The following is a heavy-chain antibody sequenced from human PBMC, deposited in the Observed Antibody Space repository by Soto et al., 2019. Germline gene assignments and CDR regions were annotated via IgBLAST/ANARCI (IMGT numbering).Heavy chain of an antibody. J-gene: IGHJ5*02. CDR3: AKPGGQIYSWVDWFDP. D-gene: IGHD2-21*01. CDR1: GFTFSNAW. Sequence: PGGSLRLSCAASGFTFSNAWMSWVRQAPGKGLEWVSGMSYNGTNKYYADSVKGRFTISRDTSKNTVYLQMNSLRTEDTAVYYCAKPGGQIYSWVDWFDPWGQGTLVTVSS. CDR2: MSYNGTNK. V-gene: IGHV3-30*18.